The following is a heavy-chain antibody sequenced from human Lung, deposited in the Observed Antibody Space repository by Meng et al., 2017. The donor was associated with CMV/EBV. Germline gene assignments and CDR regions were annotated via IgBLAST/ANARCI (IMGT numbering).Heavy chain of an antibody. J-gene: IGHJ4*02. CDR3: ARGSTSVTRIVVVITDASLAYDS. D-gene: IGHD3-22*01. CDR2: INHRGST. Sequence: SETLSLTCAVYGGSFSGYDWSWIRQSPGKGLEWIGEINHRGSTNYNPSLKSRLTISVDTSKNQFSLKLNSVTAADTAVYYCARGSTSVTRIVVVITDASLAYDSWGQGXLVTVSS. V-gene: IGHV4-34*01. CDR1: GGSFSGYD.